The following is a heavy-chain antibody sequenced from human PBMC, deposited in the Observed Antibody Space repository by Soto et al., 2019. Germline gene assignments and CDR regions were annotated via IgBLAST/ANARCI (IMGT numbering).Heavy chain of an antibody. CDR2: IIPIFGTA. Sequence: ASVKVSCKASGGTFSSYAISWVRQAPGQGLEWMGGIIPIFGTANYAQKFQGRVTITADKSTGTAYMELSSLRSEDTAVYYCARRGPRIAAAVVMGYYYGMDVWGQGTTVTVSS. CDR3: ARRGPRIAAAVVMGYYYGMDV. CDR1: GGTFSSYA. D-gene: IGHD6-13*01. J-gene: IGHJ6*02. V-gene: IGHV1-69*06.